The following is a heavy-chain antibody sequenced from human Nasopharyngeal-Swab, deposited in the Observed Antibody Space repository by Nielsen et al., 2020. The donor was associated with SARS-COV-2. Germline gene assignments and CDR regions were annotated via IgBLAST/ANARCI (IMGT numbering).Heavy chain of an antibody. Sequence: GESLKISCSASGFTFNSYSMHWVRQAPGKGLEYVSGIISYGSRTYYADSVKGRVTISRDNSKNTLYLQMSSLRAEDTALYWCVKDLRGKYAFEIWGQGTMVTVSS. CDR3: VKDLRGKYAFEI. J-gene: IGHJ3*02. V-gene: IGHV3-64D*06. CDR2: IISYGSRT. CDR1: GFTFNSYS. D-gene: IGHD3-16*01.